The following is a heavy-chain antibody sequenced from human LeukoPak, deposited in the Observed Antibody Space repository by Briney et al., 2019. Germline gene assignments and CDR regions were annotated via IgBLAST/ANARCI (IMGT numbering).Heavy chain of an antibody. D-gene: IGHD7-27*01. J-gene: IGHJ4*02. CDR1: GFTFSSYW. Sequence: GGSLRLSCAASGFTFSSYWMSWVRQAPGKGLEWVANIKQDGSEKYYVDSVKGRFTISRDTSRNTLYLQMNSLRPEDTAVYYCAKGDVSVTREFDYWGQGTLVTVSS. V-gene: IGHV3-7*01. CDR3: AKGDVSVTREFDY. CDR2: IKQDGSEK.